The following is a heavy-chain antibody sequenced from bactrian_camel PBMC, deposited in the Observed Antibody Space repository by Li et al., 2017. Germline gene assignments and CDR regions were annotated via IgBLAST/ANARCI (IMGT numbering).Heavy chain of an antibody. CDR3: AADFRDGLGFGCASADSGY. J-gene: IGHJ6*01. CDR2: IERRGRL. D-gene: IGHD5*01. Sequence: HVQLVESGGGSVQAGGSLRLSCAASKFASRNADADSMGWFRQAQGQEREGLACIERRGRLHYAASVKGRYTISQDNAKNTIYLQMNDLKPEDTAVYYCAADFRDGLGFGCASADSGYWGQGTQVTVS. CDR1: KFASRNADADS. V-gene: IGHV3S60*01.